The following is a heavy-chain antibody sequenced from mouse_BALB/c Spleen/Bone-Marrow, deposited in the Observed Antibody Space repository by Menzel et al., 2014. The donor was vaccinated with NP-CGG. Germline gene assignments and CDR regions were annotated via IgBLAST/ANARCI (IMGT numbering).Heavy chain of an antibody. V-gene: IGHV5-17*02. Sequence: EVQGVESGGGLVQPGGSRKLSCAASGFTFSSFGMHWVRQAPEKGLECVAYISSGSSTIYYADTVKGRFTISRDNPKNTLFLQMTSLRSEDTAMYYCARGGNFAWFAYWGQGTLVTVSA. CDR2: ISSGSSTI. CDR3: ARGGNFAWFAY. CDR1: GFTFSSFG. D-gene: IGHD2-1*01. J-gene: IGHJ3*01.